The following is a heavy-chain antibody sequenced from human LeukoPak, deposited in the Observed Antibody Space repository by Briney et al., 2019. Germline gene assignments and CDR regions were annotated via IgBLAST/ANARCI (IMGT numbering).Heavy chain of an antibody. CDR3: AREAAARHDAFDI. D-gene: IGHD6-13*01. CDR2: ISSSSSYI. J-gene: IGHJ3*02. Sequence: GGSLRLSCAASGFTFSSYSMNWVRQAPGKRLEWVSSISSSSSYIYYADSVKGRFTISRDNAKNSLYLQMNSLRAEDTAVYYCAREAAARHDAFDIWGQGTMVTVSS. CDR1: GFTFSSYS. V-gene: IGHV3-21*01.